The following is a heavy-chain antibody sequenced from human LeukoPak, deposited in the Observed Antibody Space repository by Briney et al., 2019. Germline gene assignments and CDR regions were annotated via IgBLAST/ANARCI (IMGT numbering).Heavy chain of an antibody. V-gene: IGHV3-74*01. CDR1: GFTFSSYW. D-gene: IGHD2-21*02. Sequence: GGSLRLSCAASGFTFSSYWMRWVRHAPRKGLVWVSRINSDGSSTSYADSVKGRFTISRDNAKNTLYLQMNSLRAEDTAVYYCARGHIVVLTAPDNWGEGTLVTVSS. CDR3: ARGHIVVLTAPDN. CDR2: INSDGSST. J-gene: IGHJ4*02.